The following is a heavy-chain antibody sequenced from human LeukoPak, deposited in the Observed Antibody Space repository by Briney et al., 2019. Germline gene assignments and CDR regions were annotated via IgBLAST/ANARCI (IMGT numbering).Heavy chain of an antibody. CDR2: VIPILGIA. Sequence: ASVKVSCKASGGTCCSYAISWVRQGPGQGLEWMGRVIPILGIANYAHKFQERLTITADKSTSTAYLELSSLRSEDTAVYYRARSGAKLLWFGESRHDAFDIWGQGTMVTVS. J-gene: IGHJ3*02. CDR1: GGTCCSYA. V-gene: IGHV1-69*04. CDR3: ARSGAKLLWFGESRHDAFDI. D-gene: IGHD3-10*01.